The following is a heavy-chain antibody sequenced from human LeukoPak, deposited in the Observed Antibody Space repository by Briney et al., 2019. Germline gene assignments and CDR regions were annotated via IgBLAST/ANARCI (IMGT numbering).Heavy chain of an antibody. Sequence: PSETLSLTCTVSGGSISSYYWSWIRQPPGKGLEWIGCIYYSGSTNYNPSLKSRVTISVDTSKNQFSLKLSSVTAADTAVYYCARFLIYCSSTSCYERSGNWFDPWGQGTLVTVSS. CDR1: GGSISSYY. CDR2: IYYSGST. D-gene: IGHD2-2*01. J-gene: IGHJ5*02. CDR3: ARFLIYCSSTSCYERSGNWFDP. V-gene: IGHV4-59*08.